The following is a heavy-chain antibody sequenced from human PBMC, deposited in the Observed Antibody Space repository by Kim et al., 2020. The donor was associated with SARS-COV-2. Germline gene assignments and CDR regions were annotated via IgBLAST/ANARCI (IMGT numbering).Heavy chain of an antibody. Sequence: ASVKVSCKASGYTFTSYDINWVRQATGQGLEWMGWMNPNSGNTGYAQKFQGRVTMTRNTSISTAYMELSSLRSEDTAVYYCARGLRYYYGSGSYYNYFDYWGQGTLVTVSS. CDR1: GYTFTSYD. V-gene: IGHV1-8*01. CDR3: ARGLRYYYGSGSYYNYFDY. D-gene: IGHD3-10*01. CDR2: MNPNSGNT. J-gene: IGHJ4*02.